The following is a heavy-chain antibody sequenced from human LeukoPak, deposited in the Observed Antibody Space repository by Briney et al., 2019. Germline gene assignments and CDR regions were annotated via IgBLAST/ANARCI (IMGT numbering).Heavy chain of an antibody. D-gene: IGHD6-13*01. Sequence: SVKVSCKASGGTFSSYAISWVRQAPGQGLEWVGRIIPILGIANYAQKFQGRVTITADKSTSTAYMELSSLRSEDTAVYYCARDPKGQQLDDWFDPWGQGTLVTVSS. J-gene: IGHJ5*02. V-gene: IGHV1-69*04. CDR1: GGTFSSYA. CDR2: IIPILGIA. CDR3: ARDPKGQQLDDWFDP.